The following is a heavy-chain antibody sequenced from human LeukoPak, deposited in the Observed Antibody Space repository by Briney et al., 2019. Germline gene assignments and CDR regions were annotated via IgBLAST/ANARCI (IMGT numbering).Heavy chain of an antibody. J-gene: IGHJ5*02. Sequence: SVKVSCKASGGTFSSYAISWVRQAPGQGLEWMGRIIPILGIANYAQKLQGRVTITADKSTSTAYMELSSLRSEDTAVYYCARDTLGYCSSTSCYVSWFDPWGQGTLVTVSS. CDR3: ARDTLGYCSSTSCYVSWFDP. CDR2: IIPILGIA. CDR1: GGTFSSYA. D-gene: IGHD2-2*01. V-gene: IGHV1-69*04.